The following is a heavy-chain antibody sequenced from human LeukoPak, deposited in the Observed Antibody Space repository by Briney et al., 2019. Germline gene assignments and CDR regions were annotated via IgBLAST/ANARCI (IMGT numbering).Heavy chain of an antibody. CDR2: INPNSGGT. CDR3: ATNRATYSRWFDP. D-gene: IGHD1-14*01. CDR1: GYTFTGYY. Sequence: GASVKVSCKASGYTFTGYYMHWVRQAPGQGLEWMGWINPNSGGTNYAQKFQGRVTMTRDTSISTAYMELSRLRSDDTAVYYCATNRATYSRWFDPWGHGTLVTVSS. V-gene: IGHV1-2*02. J-gene: IGHJ5*02.